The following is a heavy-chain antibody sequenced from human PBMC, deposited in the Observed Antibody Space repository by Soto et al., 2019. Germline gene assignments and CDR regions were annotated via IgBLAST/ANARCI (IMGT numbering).Heavy chain of an antibody. Sequence: GVVRLSCAASGFTFSNYWMTWVRQDPGKGLEWVANIKGDGSLKYYMDSVKGRFIISRDNAKNSLHLQMNSLRDEDTAVYYCARYESSGPAVWWGQGTLVTVSS. D-gene: IGHD3-22*01. CDR2: IKGDGSLK. CDR3: ARYESSGPAVW. V-gene: IGHV3-7*01. CDR1: GFTFSNYW. J-gene: IGHJ4*02.